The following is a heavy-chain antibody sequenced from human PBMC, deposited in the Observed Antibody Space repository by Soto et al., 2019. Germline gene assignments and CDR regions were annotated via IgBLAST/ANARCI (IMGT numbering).Heavy chain of an antibody. CDR1: GGTFSTYA. D-gene: IGHD5-12*01. CDR2: IIPIFGTA. CDR3: ARFRGSSSAFDI. V-gene: IGHV1-69*01. Sequence: SVKVSFKASGGTFSTYAISWVRQPPGQGLEWMGGIIPIFGTANYAQKVQGRVTITADESTSTAYMEMSSRRSEDTDVYYCARFRGSSSAFDIWGQRTMVTVSS. J-gene: IGHJ3*02.